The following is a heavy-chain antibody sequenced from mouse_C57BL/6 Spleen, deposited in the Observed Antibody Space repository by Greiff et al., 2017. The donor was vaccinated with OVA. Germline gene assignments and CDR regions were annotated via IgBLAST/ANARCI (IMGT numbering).Heavy chain of an antibody. D-gene: IGHD2-2*01. CDR3: AREAYGYDGLDYAMDY. Sequence: QVQLQQPGAELVKPGASVKLSCKASGYTFTSYWMHWVKQRPGQGLEWIGMIHPNSGSTNYNEKFKSKATLTVDKSSSTAYMQLSSLTSEDSAVYYCAREAYGYDGLDYAMDYWGQGTSVTVSS. CDR2: IHPNSGST. CDR1: GYTFTSYW. J-gene: IGHJ4*01. V-gene: IGHV1-64*01.